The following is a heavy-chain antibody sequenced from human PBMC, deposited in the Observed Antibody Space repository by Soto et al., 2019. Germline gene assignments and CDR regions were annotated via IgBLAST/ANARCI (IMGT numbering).Heavy chain of an antibody. J-gene: IGHJ6*02. CDR3: AREGQWLERNFYGMDV. Sequence: HPGGSLRLSCAASGFTFSSYSMNWVRQAPGKGLEWVSYISSSSSTIYYADSVKGRFTISRDNAKNSLYLQMNSLRDEDTAVYYCAREGQWLERNFYGMDVWGQGTTVTVSS. CDR1: GFTFSSYS. CDR2: ISSSSSTI. D-gene: IGHD6-19*01. V-gene: IGHV3-48*02.